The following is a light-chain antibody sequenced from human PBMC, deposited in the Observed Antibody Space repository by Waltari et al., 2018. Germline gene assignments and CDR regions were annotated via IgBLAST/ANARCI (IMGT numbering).Light chain of an antibody. J-gene: IGKJ4*01. CDR1: ESISSC. CDR3: QQYKSFPLT. Sequence: DIQMTQYPSTLSASAGDRVTITCRASESISSCLAWYQQKPGKAPKLLIYKASTLETGVPSRFRGSESGTEFTLTISSLQPDDFASYYCQQYKSFPLTFGGGTKVEI. V-gene: IGKV1-5*03. CDR2: KAS.